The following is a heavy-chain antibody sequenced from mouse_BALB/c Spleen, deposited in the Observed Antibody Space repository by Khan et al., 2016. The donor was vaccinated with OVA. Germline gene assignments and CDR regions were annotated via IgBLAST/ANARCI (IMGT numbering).Heavy chain of an antibody. CDR1: GYSITSGYA. V-gene: IGHV3-2*02. D-gene: IGHD1-1*01. CDR2: ISYSGVT. Sequence: EVELVESGPGLVKPSQSLSLTCTVTGYSITSGYAWNWLRQFPGKKLEWMGYISYSGVTSNTPSLKSRISITRDTSKNQFFLQLNSVTTEDTATYYCARGNYYGYYFDYWGQGTTLTVSS. CDR3: ARGNYYGYYFDY. J-gene: IGHJ2*01.